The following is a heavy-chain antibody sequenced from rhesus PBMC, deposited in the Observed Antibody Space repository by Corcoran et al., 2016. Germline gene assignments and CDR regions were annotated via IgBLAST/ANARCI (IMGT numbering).Heavy chain of an antibody. V-gene: IGHV4-169*01. CDR2: FYGKCSST. CDR1: GGSISSSY. Sequence: QLQLQESGPGLVKPSENLSVTCAVSGGSISSSYWSWIRQAPGKGLEWIVYFYGKCSSTNYNPSRKSRVTLSVDTFKNQLSLKLSSVTTADTAVYYCARSNYEDDYGYYYTENDACDFWGQGLRVTVSS. J-gene: IGHJ3*01. D-gene: IGHD3-9*01. CDR3: ARSNYEDDYGYYYTENDACDF.